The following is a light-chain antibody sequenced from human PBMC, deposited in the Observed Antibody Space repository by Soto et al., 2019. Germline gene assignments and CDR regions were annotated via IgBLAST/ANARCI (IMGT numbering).Light chain of an antibody. V-gene: IGKV1-5*01. CDR3: QQLHSYPLT. Sequence: DIQMTQSPSTLSASVGDRVTITCRASQSIDSWLAWYQQKPGKAPKLLMYDASSLESGVSSRFSGSGSGTEFTLIISSLQPDDFATYYCQQLHSYPLTFGGGTQVEIK. J-gene: IGKJ4*01. CDR2: DAS. CDR1: QSIDSW.